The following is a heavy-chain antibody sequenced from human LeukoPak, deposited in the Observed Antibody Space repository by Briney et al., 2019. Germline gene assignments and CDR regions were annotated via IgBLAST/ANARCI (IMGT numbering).Heavy chain of an antibody. Sequence: SETLSLTCTVYGGSISSYYWSWIRQPPGKGLEWIGYIYDTGSTNYNPSLKSRVTISIDTSKSQFSLNLRSVTAAGTAVYYCARITYGPPDYWGQGTLVTVSS. CDR1: GGSISSYY. J-gene: IGHJ4*02. CDR3: ARITYGPPDY. D-gene: IGHD4-17*01. V-gene: IGHV4-59*01. CDR2: IYDTGST.